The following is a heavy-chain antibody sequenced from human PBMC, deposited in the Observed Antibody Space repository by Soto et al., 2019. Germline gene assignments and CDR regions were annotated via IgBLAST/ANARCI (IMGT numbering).Heavy chain of an antibody. V-gene: IGHV3-30-3*01. CDR3: ARDGGAGRHSYYYYGMDV. CDR2: ISYDGSNK. J-gene: IGHJ6*02. Sequence: HPGWSLRLSCAASGVTFSSYAMHWVRQAPGKGLEWVAVISYDGSNKYYADSVKGRFTISRDNSKNTLYLQMNSLRAEDTAVYYCARDGGAGRHSYYYYGMDVWGQGTTVTVSS. D-gene: IGHD6-6*01. CDR1: GVTFSSYA.